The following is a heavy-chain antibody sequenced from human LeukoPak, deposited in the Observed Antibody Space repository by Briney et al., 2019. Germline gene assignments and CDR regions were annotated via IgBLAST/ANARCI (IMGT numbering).Heavy chain of an antibody. Sequence: PSETLSLTCTVSGGSISSGDYYWSWIRQPPGKGLEWIGYIYYSGSTYYNPSLKSRVTISVDTSKNQFSLKLSPVTAADTAVYYCAREVDDSSGYRYFDYWGQGTLVTVSS. J-gene: IGHJ4*02. CDR1: GGSISSGDYY. CDR2: IYYSGST. V-gene: IGHV4-30-4*01. D-gene: IGHD3-22*01. CDR3: AREVDDSSGYRYFDY.